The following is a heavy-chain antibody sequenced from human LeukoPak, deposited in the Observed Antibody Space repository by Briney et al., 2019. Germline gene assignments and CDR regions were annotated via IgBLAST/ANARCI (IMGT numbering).Heavy chain of an antibody. V-gene: IGHV4-59*01. J-gene: IGHJ3*02. CDR1: GGSISSYY. CDR2: IYYSGST. CDR3: AGAPPLLYSSSSLGAFDI. Sequence: SETLSLTCTVSGGSISSYYWSWLRQPPGKGLEWIGYIYYSGSTNYNPSLRSRGTISVDTSKNQFSLKLNSVTAADTAVYYCAGAPPLLYSSSSLGAFDIWGQGTMVTVSS. D-gene: IGHD6-13*01.